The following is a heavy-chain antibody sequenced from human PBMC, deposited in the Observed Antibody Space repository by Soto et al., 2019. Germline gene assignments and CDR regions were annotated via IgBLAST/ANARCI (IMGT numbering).Heavy chain of an antibody. CDR3: ARHLASTVTTSGWFDP. CDR1: GFTFTSHA. V-gene: IGHV3-30-3*01. CDR2: ISYDGSTT. J-gene: IGHJ5*02. D-gene: IGHD4-4*01. Sequence: QVQLVESGEGVVQPGRSLRLSCAASGFTFTSHAMHWVRQAPGKGLEWVSIISYDGSTTYYADSVKGRFTISRDNSKNTLYLQMNSLRADDTAVYFCARHLASTVTTSGWFDPWGQGTLVIVSS.